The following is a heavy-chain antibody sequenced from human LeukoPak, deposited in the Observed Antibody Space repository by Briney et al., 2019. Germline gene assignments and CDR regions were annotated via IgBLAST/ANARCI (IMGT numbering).Heavy chain of an antibody. CDR1: GFTFSSYS. CDR2: ISSSSSYI. D-gene: IGHD2-2*01. CDR3: ARDCSSTSCYAGIDY. J-gene: IGHJ4*02. V-gene: IGHV3-21*01. Sequence: GGSLRLSCAASGFTFSSYSMNWVRQAPGKGLEWVSSISSSSSYIYYAVSVKGRFTISRDNAKNSLYLQMNSLRAEDTAVYYCARDCSSTSCYAGIDYWGQGTLVTVSS.